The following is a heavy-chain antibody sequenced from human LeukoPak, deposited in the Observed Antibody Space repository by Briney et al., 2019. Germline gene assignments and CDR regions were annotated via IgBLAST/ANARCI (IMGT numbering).Heavy chain of an antibody. CDR2: ISAYNGNT. CDR3: ARDRNYDFWSGYYTGYFDY. V-gene: IGHV1-18*01. D-gene: IGHD3-3*01. J-gene: IGHJ4*02. Sequence: GASVKVSCKASGYTFTSYGISWVRQAPGQGLEWMGWISAYNGNTNYAQKLQGRVTMTTDTSTSTVYMELSSLRSEDTAVYYCARDRNYDFWSGYYTGYFDYWGQGTLVTVSS. CDR1: GYTFTSYG.